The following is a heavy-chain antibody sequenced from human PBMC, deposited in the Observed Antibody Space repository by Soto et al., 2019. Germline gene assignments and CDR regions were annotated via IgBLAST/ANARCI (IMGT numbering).Heavy chain of an antibody. V-gene: IGHV1-18*01. J-gene: IGHJ4*02. CDR3: ARDRVMYYDFWSGTPNIEFDY. CDR2: VSAYNGNT. D-gene: IGHD3-3*01. Sequence: GASVKVSCKASGYTFTSYGISWVRQAPGQGLEWMGWVSAYNGNTNYAQKLQGRVTMTTDTSTSTAYMELRSLRSDDTAVYYCARDRVMYYDFWSGTPNIEFDYWGQGTLVTVSS. CDR1: GYTFTSYG.